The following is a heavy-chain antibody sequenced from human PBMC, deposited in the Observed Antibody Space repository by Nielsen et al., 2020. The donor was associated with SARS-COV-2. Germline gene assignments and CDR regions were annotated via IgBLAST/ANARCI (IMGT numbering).Heavy chain of an antibody. Sequence: GGSLRLSCAASGFTFSSYSMNWVRQAPGKGLEWVSYISSSSSTIYYADSVKGRFTISRDNAKNSLYLQMNSLIDEDTAVYYCARVGVGATTWSPRFDYWGQGTLVTVSS. V-gene: IGHV3-48*02. CDR1: GFTFSSYS. CDR3: ARVGVGATTWSPRFDY. D-gene: IGHD1-26*01. CDR2: ISSSSSTI. J-gene: IGHJ4*02.